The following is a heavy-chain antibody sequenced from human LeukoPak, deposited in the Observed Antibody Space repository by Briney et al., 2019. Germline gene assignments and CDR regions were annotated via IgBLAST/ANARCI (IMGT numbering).Heavy chain of an antibody. CDR1: GFTVSNSY. CDR2: IYNSGAT. CDR3: ARGGAPGGFDY. J-gene: IGHJ4*02. Sequence: GGSLRLSCAASGFTVSNSYMAWVRQAPGKGLEWVSFIYNSGATSHADSVKGRFTISRDNSKNTLYLQMNTLRDDDTALYYCARGGAPGGFDYWGQGTLVTVSS. D-gene: IGHD3-16*01. V-gene: IGHV3-53*01.